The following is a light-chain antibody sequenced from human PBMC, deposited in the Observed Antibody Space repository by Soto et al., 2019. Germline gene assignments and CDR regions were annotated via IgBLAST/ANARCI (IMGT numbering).Light chain of an antibody. CDR2: GAS. CDR3: QHYVSPPIT. V-gene: IGKV3-20*01. Sequence: EIVMTQSPATLSVSPGERATLSCRASQSVSSDFAWYQQKPGQAPRLLVYGASSRATGISDRFSGSGSGTDFTLTISRLEPEDFAVYYCQHYVSPPITFGQGTRLEIK. CDR1: QSVSSD. J-gene: IGKJ5*01.